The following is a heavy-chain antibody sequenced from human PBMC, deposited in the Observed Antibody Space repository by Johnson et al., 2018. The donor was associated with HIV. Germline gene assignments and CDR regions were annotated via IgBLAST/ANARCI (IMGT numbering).Heavy chain of an antibody. CDR1: GFTFSTYD. D-gene: IGHD6-6*01. V-gene: IGHV3-33*01. Sequence: QMQLVESGGGVVQPGRSLRLSCAASGFTFSTYDMHWVRQAPGKGLEWVAIIWYDGSNKYYSDSVKGRFTISRDNSKNTLYLQMNSLRAEDTAVYYCARRGARIVRGGAFDFWGQGTMVTVSS. CDR2: IWYDGSNK. CDR3: ARRGARIVRGGAFDF. J-gene: IGHJ3*01.